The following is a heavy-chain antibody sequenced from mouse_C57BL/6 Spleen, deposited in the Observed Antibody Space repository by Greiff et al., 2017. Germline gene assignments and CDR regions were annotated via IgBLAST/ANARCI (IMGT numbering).Heavy chain of an antibody. CDR1: GYTFTSYW. Sequence: QVQLKQPGAELVKPGASVKLSCKASGYTFTSYWMHWVKQRPGQGLEWIGMIHPNSGSTNYNEKFKSKATLTVDKSSSTAYMQLSSLTSEDSAVYYCARDYCYGSPFDYWGQGTTLTVSS. J-gene: IGHJ2*01. D-gene: IGHD1-1*01. V-gene: IGHV1-64*01. CDR2: IHPNSGST. CDR3: ARDYCYGSPFDY.